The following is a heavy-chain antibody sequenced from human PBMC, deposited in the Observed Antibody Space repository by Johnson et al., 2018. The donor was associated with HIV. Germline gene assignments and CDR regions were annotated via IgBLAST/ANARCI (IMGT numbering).Heavy chain of an antibody. CDR1: GFTFRNYA. Sequence: VQLVESGGDLIQPGWSLRLSCAASGFTFRNYAMSWVRQAPGKGLEWVSGIGASGITTYYADSVKGRFTISRDNAKKSLYLQMNSLRAEDTAVYYCARGRYAFDIWGQGTMVIVSS. J-gene: IGHJ3*02. CDR2: IGASGITT. CDR3: ARGRYAFDI. V-gene: IGHV3-48*04.